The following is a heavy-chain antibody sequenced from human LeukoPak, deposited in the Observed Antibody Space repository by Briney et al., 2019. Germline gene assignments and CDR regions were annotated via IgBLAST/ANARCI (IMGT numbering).Heavy chain of an antibody. V-gene: IGHV3-48*03. Sequence: PGGSLRLSCAASGFTFSSYEMNWVRQAPGKGLEWVSYISSSGSTIYYADSVKGRFTISRDNAKNSLYLQMNSLRAEDTAVYYCAAGSSTTLYYFDYWGQGTLVTVSS. CDR2: ISSSGSTI. J-gene: IGHJ4*02. CDR1: GFTFSSYE. CDR3: AAGSSTTLYYFDY. D-gene: IGHD2-2*01.